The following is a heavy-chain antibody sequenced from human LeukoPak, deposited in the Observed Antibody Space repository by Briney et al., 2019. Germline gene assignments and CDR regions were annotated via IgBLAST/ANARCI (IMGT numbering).Heavy chain of an antibody. CDR3: ARDTTLPPSYYYYGMDV. Sequence: GGSLRLSCAASGFTFSTYWMHWVRQAPGKGLVWVSGTDGSSKSTTYADSVKGRFTISRDNAKNTLYLQMNSLRAEDTAVYYCARDTTLPPSYYYYGMDVWGQGTTVTVSS. V-gene: IGHV3-74*03. D-gene: IGHD1-26*01. CDR1: GFTFSTYW. CDR2: TDGSSKST. J-gene: IGHJ6*02.